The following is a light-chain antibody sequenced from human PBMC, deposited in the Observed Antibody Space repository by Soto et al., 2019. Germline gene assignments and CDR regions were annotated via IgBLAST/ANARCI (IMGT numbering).Light chain of an antibody. Sequence: DIQMTQSPSSLSASVGDRVTITCRASQSISTYLNWHQQKPGKAPKLLISATSSLQSGVPSRFSGSGSGTDFTLTISSLQPEDFATYYCQQSYSTPWTFGQGTKVEI. CDR1: QSISTY. V-gene: IGKV1-39*01. CDR3: QQSYSTPWT. J-gene: IGKJ1*01. CDR2: ATS.